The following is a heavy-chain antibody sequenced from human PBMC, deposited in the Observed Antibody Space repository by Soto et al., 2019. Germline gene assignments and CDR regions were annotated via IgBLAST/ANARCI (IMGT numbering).Heavy chain of an antibody. D-gene: IGHD1-26*01. V-gene: IGHV4-59*01. CDR1: GGSISSYY. J-gene: IGHJ6*02. CDR2: IYYSGST. Sequence: PSETLSLTCTVSGGSISSYYWSWILHPPGKGLEWIGYIYYSGSTNYNPSLKSRVTISVDTSKNQFSLKLSSVTAADTAVYYCARDHGVGANTGYYYGMDVWGQGTTVTVSS. CDR3: ARDHGVGANTGYYYGMDV.